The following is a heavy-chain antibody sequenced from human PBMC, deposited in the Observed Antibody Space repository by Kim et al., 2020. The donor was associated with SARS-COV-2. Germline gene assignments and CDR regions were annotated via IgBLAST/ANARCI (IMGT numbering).Heavy chain of an antibody. Sequence: GGSLRLSCAASGFTFSSYAMHWVRQAPGKGLEWVAVISYDGSNKYYADSVKGRFTISRDNSKNTLYLQMNSLRAEDTAVYYCARDLDYWGQGTLVTVSS. J-gene: IGHJ4*02. CDR3: ARDLDY. CDR2: ISYDGSNK. V-gene: IGHV3-30*04. CDR1: GFTFSSYA.